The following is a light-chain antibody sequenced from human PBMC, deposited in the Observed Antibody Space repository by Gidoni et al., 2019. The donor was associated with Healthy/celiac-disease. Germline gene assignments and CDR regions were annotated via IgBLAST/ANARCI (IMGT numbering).Light chain of an antibody. J-gene: IGKJ2*03. CDR3: QQRYSTLYS. Sequence: DIQMTQSPSSLSAPVGDRVTITCRASQSITSYLHWYQQKPGKAPNLLIYAASSWQSGVPSRFSGSGSGTDFTLTISSLQPEDFATYYCQQRYSTLYSFXQXTKLEIK. CDR2: AAS. V-gene: IGKV1-39*01. CDR1: QSITSY.